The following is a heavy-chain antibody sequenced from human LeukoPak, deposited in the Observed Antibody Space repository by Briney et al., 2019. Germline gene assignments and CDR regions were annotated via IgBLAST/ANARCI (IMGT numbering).Heavy chain of an antibody. CDR1: GLTFSNYA. D-gene: IGHD5-24*01. CDR3: AKDYRPDGFNDIDY. J-gene: IGHJ4*02. CDR2: IVGNGRTA. V-gene: IGHV3-23*01. Sequence: GRSLRPSCAASGLTFSNYAINWVRQAPGQRLESVSIIVGNGRTAYSDSAKGRFTISRDNSKNTVHLQMDNLRAEDTAVYYCAKDYRPDGFNDIDYWGQGTQVTVSS.